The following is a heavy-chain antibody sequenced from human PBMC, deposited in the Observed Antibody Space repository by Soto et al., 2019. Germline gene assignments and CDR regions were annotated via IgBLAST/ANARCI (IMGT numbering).Heavy chain of an antibody. D-gene: IGHD2-15*01. CDR1: GYSFTSYW. J-gene: IGHJ4*02. V-gene: IGHV5-51*01. CDR2: IYPGDSET. Sequence: GESLKISCKGSGYSFTSYWIGWVRQMPGKGLEWMGIIYPGDSETRHSPSFQGQVTISADKSTSTAYLQWSSLKASDTAMYYCARHGKDTYCNGGTCYPFDFWGQGTLVTVSS. CDR3: ARHGKDTYCNGGTCYPFDF.